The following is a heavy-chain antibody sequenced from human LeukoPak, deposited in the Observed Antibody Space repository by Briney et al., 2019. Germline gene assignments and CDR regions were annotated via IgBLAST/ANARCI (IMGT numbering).Heavy chain of an antibody. CDR2: INTNTGNP. CDR1: GYTFTKYA. Sequence: ASVKVSCKASGYTFTKYAINWVRQAPGQGLEWMGWINTNTGNPTYAQGFTGRFGFSLDTSVSTAYLQISSLKAEDTAVYYCARDRDAVAIPYWCFDLWGSGTLVTVSS. J-gene: IGHJ2*01. D-gene: IGHD2-2*02. V-gene: IGHV7-4-1*02. CDR3: ARDRDAVAIPYWCFDL.